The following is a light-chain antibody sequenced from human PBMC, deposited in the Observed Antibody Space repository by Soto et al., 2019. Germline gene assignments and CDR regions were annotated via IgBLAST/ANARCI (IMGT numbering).Light chain of an antibody. Sequence: EIVLTQSPGTLSLSPGERATLSCRASQSVSSGFLAWYQQKPGQAPRLLIYGASSRATGIPDRFSGSGSGTDFTLTISTLESEDFAVYYCHQYDRSPRTFGQGTKVEIK. CDR2: GAS. V-gene: IGKV3-20*01. CDR1: QSVSSGF. J-gene: IGKJ1*01. CDR3: HQYDRSPRT.